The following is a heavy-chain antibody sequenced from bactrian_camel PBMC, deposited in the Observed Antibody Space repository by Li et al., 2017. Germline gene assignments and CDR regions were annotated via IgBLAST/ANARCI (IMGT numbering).Heavy chain of an antibody. D-gene: IGHD1*01. V-gene: IGHV3S42*01. CDR2: ITTGGSST. CDR1: ADALMY. Sequence: DVQLVESGGGSAQPGGSLRLSCSASADALMYMAWFRQAPGQKREAVAAITTGGSSTMYHDSVKGRFTISKDNAKNTLYLQMDNLQPEDTAVYYCAARPVNTRACVAGGRYEFGYWGQGTQVTVS. J-gene: IGHJ4*01. CDR3: AARPVNTRACVAGGRYEFGY.